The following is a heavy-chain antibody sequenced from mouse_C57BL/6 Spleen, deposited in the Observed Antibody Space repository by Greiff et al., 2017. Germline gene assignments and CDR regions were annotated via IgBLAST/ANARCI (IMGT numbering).Heavy chain of an antibody. J-gene: IGHJ2*01. CDR3: ARGVSTVVSDY. D-gene: IGHD1-1*01. CDR1: GYTFTSYW. CDR2: IHPNSGST. Sequence: QVQLKQPGAELVKPGASVKLSCKASGYTFTSYWMHWVKQRPGQGLEWIGMIHPNSGSTNYNEKFKSKATLTVDKSSSTAYMQLSSLTSEDSAVYYCARGVSTVVSDYWGQGTTLTVSS. V-gene: IGHV1-64*01.